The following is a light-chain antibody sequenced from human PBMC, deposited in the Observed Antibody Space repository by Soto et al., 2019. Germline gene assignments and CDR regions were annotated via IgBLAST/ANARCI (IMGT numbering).Light chain of an antibody. CDR1: QTISSW. J-gene: IGKJ4*01. CDR2: DAS. V-gene: IGKV1-5*01. Sequence: DIQMTQSPSTLSASVGDRVTITCRASQTISSWLAWYQQKPGNAPKLLIYDASSLESGVPSRFSGSGSGTEFTLTISSLQPDDFATYYCQHYNSDPLTFGGGTKVEI. CDR3: QHYNSDPLT.